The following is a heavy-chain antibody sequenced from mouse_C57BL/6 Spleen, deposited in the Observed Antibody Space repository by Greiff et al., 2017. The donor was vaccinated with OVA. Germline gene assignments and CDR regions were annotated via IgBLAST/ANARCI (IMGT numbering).Heavy chain of an antibody. V-gene: IGHV1-15*01. CDR1: GYTFTDYE. CDR3: TRYGLGPFDY. Sequence: VQLVESGAELVRPGASVTLSCKASGYTFTDYEMHWVKQTPVHGLEWIGAIDPETGGTAYNQKFKGKAILTADKSSSTAYMELRSLTSEDSAVYYCTRYGLGPFDYWGQGTTLTVSS. CDR2: IDPETGGT. J-gene: IGHJ2*01. D-gene: IGHD4-1*01.